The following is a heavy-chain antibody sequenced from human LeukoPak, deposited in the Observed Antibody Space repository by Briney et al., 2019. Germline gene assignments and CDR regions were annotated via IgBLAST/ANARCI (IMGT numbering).Heavy chain of an antibody. CDR3: ARVSYDSSGYYNPTFDY. CDR1: GYTFTGYY. D-gene: IGHD3-22*01. V-gene: IGHV1-2*02. CDR2: INPNSGGT. Sequence: ASVKVSCKASGYTFTGYYMHWVRQAPGQGLEWMGWINPNSGGTNYAQKFQGRVTMTRDTSISTAYMELSRLRSDDTAVYYCARVSYDSSGYYNPTFDYWGQGTLVTVSS. J-gene: IGHJ4*02.